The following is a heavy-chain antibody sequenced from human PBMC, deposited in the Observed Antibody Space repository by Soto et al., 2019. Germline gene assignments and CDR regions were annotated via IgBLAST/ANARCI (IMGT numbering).Heavy chain of an antibody. CDR1: GFTVSSNY. J-gene: IGHJ4*02. CDR3: ARDMATGSGLFDY. Sequence: PGGSLRLSCAASGFTVSSNYMSWVRQAPGKGLEWVSVIYSGGSTYYADSVKGRSTISRHNSKNTLYLQMNSLRAEDTAVYYCARDMATGSGLFDYWGQGTLVTVSS. D-gene: IGHD3-3*01. V-gene: IGHV3-53*04. CDR2: IYSGGST.